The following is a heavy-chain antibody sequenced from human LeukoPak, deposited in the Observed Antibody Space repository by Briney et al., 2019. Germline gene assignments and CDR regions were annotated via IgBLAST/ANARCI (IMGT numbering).Heavy chain of an antibody. Sequence: GGSLRLSCAASGFTLSGYNMNWVRQAPGKGLEWVSHISSGSNVIYYADSVKGRFTISRDNAKNSLFLQMNSLRAEDTAVYYCARSLISTTCCLDSWGQGTLVTVSS. J-gene: IGHJ4*02. V-gene: IGHV3-48*01. CDR2: ISSGSNVI. CDR1: GFTLSGYN. CDR3: ARSLISTTCCLDS. D-gene: IGHD4-17*01.